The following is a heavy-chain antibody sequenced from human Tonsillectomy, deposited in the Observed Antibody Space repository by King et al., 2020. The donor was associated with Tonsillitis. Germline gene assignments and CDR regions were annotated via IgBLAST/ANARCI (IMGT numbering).Heavy chain of an antibody. CDR3: AGGEGWLITD. CDR2: IKHEGAEK. J-gene: IGHJ1*01. D-gene: IGHD5-24*01. Sequence: VQLVESGGGLVQPGGSLRLSCETSVFNFRSYWMNWVRQAPGKGLEWVAHIKHEGAEKNYVDSVRCRVTNSRDNARNSLSLQMYSLRADDTAVYYCAGGEGWLITDWGQGTLVTVSS. CDR1: VFNFRSYW. V-gene: IGHV3-7*03.